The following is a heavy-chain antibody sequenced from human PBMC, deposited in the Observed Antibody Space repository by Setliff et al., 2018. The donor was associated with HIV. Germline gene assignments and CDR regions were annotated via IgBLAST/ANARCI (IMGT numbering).Heavy chain of an antibody. J-gene: IGHJ6*03. D-gene: IGHD6-13*01. CDR1: GGSFSNYY. CDR3: ARGFGSSWGGNYYYYYMDV. CDR2: INYSGST. V-gene: IGHV4-34*01. Sequence: PSETLSLTCAVYGGSFSNYYWSWIRQPPGKGLEWIGEINYSGSTKYNPSLKSRVTMSVDTSKNQFSLKLNSVTAADTAVYYCARGFGSSWGGNYYYYYMDVWGKGTTVTVSS.